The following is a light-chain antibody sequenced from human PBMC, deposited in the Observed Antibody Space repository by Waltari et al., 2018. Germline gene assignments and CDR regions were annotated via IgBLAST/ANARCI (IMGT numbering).Light chain of an antibody. Sequence: QTGLTQPASVSGSPGQSINISCPGTSSAGGNYNFVSGYQQYAGKAPKLLVYEDTKRASGMSDRFSGSKSVNAASLTISGLQSEDEADYYCCSYVGLGIYVFGTGTKVTVL. CDR2: EDT. V-gene: IGLV2-23*01. CDR3: CSYVGLGIYV. CDR1: SSAGGNYNF. J-gene: IGLJ1*01.